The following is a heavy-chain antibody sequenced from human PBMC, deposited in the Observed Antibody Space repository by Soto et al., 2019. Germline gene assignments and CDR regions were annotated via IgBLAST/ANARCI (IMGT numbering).Heavy chain of an antibody. CDR3: ARDDSGFSGSHYIDYLNY. CDR1: GYTFTNFG. J-gene: IGHJ4*02. Sequence: ASVKVSCKASGYTFTNFGISWVRQAPGQGLEWMGWISAYNGNTNYAQNFQGGVTMTTDTSTSTVYMQLSSLTSEDTAVYYCARDDSGFSGSHYIDYLNYWGQGALVTVSS. D-gene: IGHD1-26*01. CDR2: ISAYNGNT. V-gene: IGHV1-18*01.